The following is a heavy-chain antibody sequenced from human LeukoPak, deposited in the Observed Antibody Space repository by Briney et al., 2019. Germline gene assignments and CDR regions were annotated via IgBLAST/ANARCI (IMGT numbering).Heavy chain of an antibody. J-gene: IGHJ4*02. D-gene: IGHD4-11*01. CDR2: IDANNGDT. CDR3: ARDPSSVTLYFFDY. CDR1: GYTFRGNY. Sequence: ASVKISCKASGYTFRGNYIHWLRQAAGQGLEWMGWIDANNGDTKSAQKFQGRVTMSRDTSISTAYMDLSSPSPDDAAVYYCARDPSSVTLYFFDYWGQGTLVTVSS. V-gene: IGHV1-2*02.